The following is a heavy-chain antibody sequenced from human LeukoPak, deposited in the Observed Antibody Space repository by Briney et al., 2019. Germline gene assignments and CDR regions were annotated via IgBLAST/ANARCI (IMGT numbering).Heavy chain of an antibody. J-gene: IGHJ4*02. Sequence: GGSLRLSCAASGFTFSSYAMSWVRQAPGKGLEWVGHIETRTDGGTTDYAAPVKGRFTISRDDSKNTLYLQMNSLKTEDTAVYYCTSKLIAVAGTGFDYWGQGTLVTVSS. D-gene: IGHD6-19*01. CDR2: IETRTDGGTT. CDR1: GFTFSSYA. V-gene: IGHV3-15*04. CDR3: TSKLIAVAGTGFDY.